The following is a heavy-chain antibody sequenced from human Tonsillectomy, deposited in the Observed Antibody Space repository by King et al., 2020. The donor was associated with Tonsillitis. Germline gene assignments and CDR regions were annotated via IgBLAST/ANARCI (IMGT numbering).Heavy chain of an antibody. V-gene: IGHV5-51*01. J-gene: IGHJ4*02. CDR2: IYPGDSDT. D-gene: IGHD6-13*01. CDR3: ASSVKAAAGSLDY. Sequence: GQLVQSGAEVKKPGESLKISCKGSGYSFTSYWIGWVRQMPGKGLEWMGIIYPGDSDTRYSPSFQAQVTISVDKSTSTAYLQWSSLKASDTAMYYCASSVKAAAGSLDYWGQGTLVTVSS. CDR1: GYSFTSYW.